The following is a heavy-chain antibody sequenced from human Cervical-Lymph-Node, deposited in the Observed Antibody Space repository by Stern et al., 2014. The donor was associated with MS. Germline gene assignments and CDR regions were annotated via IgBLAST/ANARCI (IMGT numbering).Heavy chain of an antibody. CDR1: GFTFSNYW. J-gene: IGHJ4*02. CDR2: ITSDGSST. D-gene: IGHD5-12*01. V-gene: IGHV3-74*02. CDR3: ARGAPGYQDY. Sequence: DVQLVESGGGLVPPGGSLRLSCAASGFTFSNYWMHWVRQAPGKGLVWVSRITSDGSSTSNADSVKGRFTISRDNAKNTLYLQMNSLRAEDTAVYYCARGAPGYQDYWGQGTLVTVSS.